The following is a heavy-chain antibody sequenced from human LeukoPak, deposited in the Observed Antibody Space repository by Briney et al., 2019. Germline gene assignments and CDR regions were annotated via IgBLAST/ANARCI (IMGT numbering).Heavy chain of an antibody. CDR2: INSDGSST. J-gene: IGHJ6*02. V-gene: IGHV3-74*01. CDR1: GFTFSSYW. CDR3: ARAEELLLWFGELLSSHYYGMDV. D-gene: IGHD3-10*01. Sequence: PGGSLRLSCAASGFTFSSYWMHWVRQAPGKGLVWVSRINSDGSSTSYADSVKGRFTISRDNAKNTLYLQMNSLRAEDTAVYYCARAEELLLWFGELLSSHYYGMDVWGQETTVTVSS.